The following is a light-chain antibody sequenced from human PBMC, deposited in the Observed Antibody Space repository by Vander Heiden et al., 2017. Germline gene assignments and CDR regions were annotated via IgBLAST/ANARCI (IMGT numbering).Light chain of an antibody. CDR2: ECS. Sequence: QSALTQPASVSGSPGQSFTITCHGTSSDIGSYALFSWYQHHPGKAPKLMFYECSKRPSGVSDRFSGSKSGNTASLTISGLQAEDEADYYCCSYAGSRTFVLFGGGTKLTVL. CDR1: SSDIGSYAL. V-gene: IGLV2-23*03. J-gene: IGLJ2*01. CDR3: CSYAGSRTFVL.